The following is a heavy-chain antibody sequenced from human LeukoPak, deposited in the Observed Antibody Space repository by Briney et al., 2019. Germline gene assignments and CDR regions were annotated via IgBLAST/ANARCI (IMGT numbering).Heavy chain of an antibody. CDR2: IYTSGST. J-gene: IGHJ4*02. CDR3: ARGRGLPVRPPNEGFLDY. CDR1: GGSISSGSYY. D-gene: IGHD6-6*01. Sequence: PSETLSLTCTVSGGSISSGSYYWSWIRQPAGKGLEWIGRIYTSGSTNYNPSLKSRVTISVDTSKNQFSLKLSSVTAADTAVYYCARGRGLPVRPPNEGFLDYWGRGTLVTVSS. V-gene: IGHV4-61*02.